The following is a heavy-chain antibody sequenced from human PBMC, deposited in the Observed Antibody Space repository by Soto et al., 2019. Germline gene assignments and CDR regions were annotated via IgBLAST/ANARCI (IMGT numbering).Heavy chain of an antibody. Sequence: PGESLKISCAASGFTFSDYYMSWIRQAPGKGLEWVSYISSSGSTIYYADSVKGRFTISRDNAKNSLYLQMNSLRAEDTAVYYCARDGVSAEGYCSSTSCSPLDVWGQGTTVTVSS. CDR2: ISSSGSTI. CDR1: GFTFSDYY. J-gene: IGHJ6*02. D-gene: IGHD2-2*01. V-gene: IGHV3-11*01. CDR3: ARDGVSAEGYCSSTSCSPLDV.